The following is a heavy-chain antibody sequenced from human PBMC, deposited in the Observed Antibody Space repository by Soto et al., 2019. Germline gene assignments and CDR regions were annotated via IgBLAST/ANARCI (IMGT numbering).Heavy chain of an antibody. CDR3: ARQIGDDPFDI. CDR2: IYRTGST. J-gene: IGHJ3*02. Sequence: KPSETLSLTCTVSGGSISTYYWSWIRQSPDKGLEWIGYIYRTGSTHYNPSLNSRAAISLGTSRNQFSLQLNSVTAADTAVYFCARQIGDDPFDIWGQGTMVTASS. V-gene: IGHV4-4*09. D-gene: IGHD3-3*01. CDR1: GGSISTYY.